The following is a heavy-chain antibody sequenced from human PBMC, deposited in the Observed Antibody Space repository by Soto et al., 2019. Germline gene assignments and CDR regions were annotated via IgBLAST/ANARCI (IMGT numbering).Heavy chain of an antibody. Sequence: SLKISCAASGFTFDDYAMHWVRQAPGKGLEWVSGISWNSGSIGYADSVKGRFTISRDNAKNSLYLQMNSLRAEDTAVYDCAKDVGSRGYSHGSDLYGYDCMDYWGQGTPVTVSS. CDR2: ISWNSGSI. CDR3: AKDVGSRGYSHGSDLYGYDCMDY. V-gene: IGHV3-9*01. J-gene: IGHJ6*02. D-gene: IGHD5-18*01. CDR1: GFTFDDYA.